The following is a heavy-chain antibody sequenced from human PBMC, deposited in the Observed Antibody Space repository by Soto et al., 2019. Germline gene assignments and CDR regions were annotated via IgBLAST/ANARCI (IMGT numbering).Heavy chain of an antibody. CDR2: IRFDGSNE. D-gene: IGHD3-16*01. J-gene: IGHJ4*02. V-gene: IGHV3-33*01. CDR1: ESIFRGYG. Sequence: QVLLVESGGGVAQPGKSLRLSCVASESIFRGYGFHWIRQTPDKGLEWVAIIRFDGSNEHYADSVKGRFTISRDNSKNMLYLQMNSLRVEDTALYYCARDGIGGTVFWGYLDYWSQGTLVTVSS. CDR3: ARDGIGGTVFWGYLDY.